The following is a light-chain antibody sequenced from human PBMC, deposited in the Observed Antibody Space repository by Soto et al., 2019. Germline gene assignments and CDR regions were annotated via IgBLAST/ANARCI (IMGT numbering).Light chain of an antibody. V-gene: IGKV3-20*01. CDR3: QNYDSSLWT. CDR1: QSVSGTN. CDR2: GAS. J-gene: IGKJ1*01. Sequence: EIVLTQSPGTLSLFPGERATLSCRASQSVSGTNLAWYQQKPGQAPRLLIFGASSRATGIPDRFSGSGSGTDFTLSISRLEPEDFAVYYCQNYDSSLWTFGQGTQVEIK.